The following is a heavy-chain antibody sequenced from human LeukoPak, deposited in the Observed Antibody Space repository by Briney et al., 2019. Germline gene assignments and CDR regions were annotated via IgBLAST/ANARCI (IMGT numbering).Heavy chain of an antibody. D-gene: IGHD5-24*01. J-gene: IGHJ6*02. CDR1: GLTFSSYA. CDR3: ARRQFYYYGMDV. CDR2: IWYDGSSE. V-gene: IGHV3-33*08. Sequence: GGSLRLSCAASGLTFSSYAMSWVRQAPGKGLEWVALIWYDGSSEYYADSVKGRFTISRDNAKNSLYLQMNSLRAEDTAVYYCARRQFYYYGMDVWGQGTTVTVSS.